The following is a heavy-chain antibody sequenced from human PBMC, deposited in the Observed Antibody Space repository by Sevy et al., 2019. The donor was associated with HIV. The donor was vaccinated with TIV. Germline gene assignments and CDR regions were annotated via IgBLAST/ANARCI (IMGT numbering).Heavy chain of an antibody. D-gene: IGHD2-8*01. CDR3: AREGCTKPHDY. CDR1: GFNFNIYS. J-gene: IGHJ4*02. CDR2: LSFGCGRI. Sequence: GGSLRLSCVASGFNFNIYSMSWVRQAPGKRLEWVSTLSFGCGRINHADSVQGRFTMSRDDSKKTVYLEMNSLRPEFTAVYYRAREGCTKPHDYWGQGTLVTVSS. V-gene: IGHV3-23*01.